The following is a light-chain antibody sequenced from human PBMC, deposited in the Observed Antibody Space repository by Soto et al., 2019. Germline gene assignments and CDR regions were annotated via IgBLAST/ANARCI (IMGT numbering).Light chain of an antibody. CDR3: SSYTSSKTLV. Sequence: QSALTQPASVSGSPGQSITISCTGTSSDIGGYNYVSWYQQHPGKAPKLIIYDVSNRPSGVSNRVSGSKSGNTASLAISGLQAADEADYYCSSYTSSKTLVFGGGTKLTVL. CDR1: SSDIGGYNY. J-gene: IGLJ2*01. CDR2: DVS. V-gene: IGLV2-14*03.